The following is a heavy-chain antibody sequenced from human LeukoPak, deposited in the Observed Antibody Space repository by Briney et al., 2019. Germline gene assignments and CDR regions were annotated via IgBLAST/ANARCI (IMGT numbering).Heavy chain of an antibody. J-gene: IGHJ6*03. CDR2: IVVGSGNT. D-gene: IGHD2-2*01. Sequence: SVRVSCKASGFTFTSSAVQWVRQARGQRLEWIGWIVVGSGNTKYAQKFQERVTITRDMSTSTASMELRSLRSDDTAVYYCARGADYCSSTSCFPWDYYYYYYMDVWGKGTTVTVSS. V-gene: IGHV1-58*01. CDR1: GFTFTSSA. CDR3: ARGADYCSSTSCFPWDYYYYYYMDV.